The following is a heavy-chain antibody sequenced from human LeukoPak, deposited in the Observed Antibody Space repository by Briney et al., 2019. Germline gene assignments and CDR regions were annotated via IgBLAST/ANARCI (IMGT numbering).Heavy chain of an antibody. J-gene: IGHJ6*03. D-gene: IGHD4-17*01. CDR1: GGSISSISYY. CDR2: MYYSGST. Sequence: PSETLSLTCTVSGGSISSISYYWGWLRQPPGTGLEWIVSMYYSGSTYYNPSLKSRVTISVDTSKNQFSLKLSSVTAADTAVYYCARVVPVTPHYYYYYMDVWGKGTTVTVSS. CDR3: ARVVPVTPHYYYYYMDV. V-gene: IGHV4-39*07.